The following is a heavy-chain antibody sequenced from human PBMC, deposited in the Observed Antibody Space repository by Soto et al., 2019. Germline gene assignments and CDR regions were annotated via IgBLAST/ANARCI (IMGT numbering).Heavy chain of an antibody. Sequence: QVQLVESGGGVVQPGGSLRLSCAASEVPFSDYSMHWVRQAPGKRPEWVAFISHDGRQTFYSDSVKGRFTISRDNSRNMAVLHMISVTVENTAIYYCAGDGVTTTSFRYYYCLFGGKGTLVTVAS. CDR1: EVPFSDYS. J-gene: IGHJ4*02. CDR3: AGDGVTTTSFRYYYCLF. V-gene: IGHV3-30*04. CDR2: ISHDGRQT. D-gene: IGHD3-22*01.